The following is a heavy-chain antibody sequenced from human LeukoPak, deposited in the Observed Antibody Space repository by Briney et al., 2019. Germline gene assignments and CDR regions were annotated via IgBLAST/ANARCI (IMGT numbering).Heavy chain of an antibody. J-gene: IGHJ4*02. V-gene: IGHV3-33*01. CDR2: IRSDGSDK. Sequence: GGSLRLSCAASGFPFSSYVMHWVRQAPGKGLEWVSIIRSDGSDKYYADSVKGRFTISRDNSKSTLYLQLSSLRAEDTAVYYCARSYGDATFDYWGQGTLVTVSS. CDR3: ARSYGDATFDY. CDR1: GFPFSSYV. D-gene: IGHD4-17*01.